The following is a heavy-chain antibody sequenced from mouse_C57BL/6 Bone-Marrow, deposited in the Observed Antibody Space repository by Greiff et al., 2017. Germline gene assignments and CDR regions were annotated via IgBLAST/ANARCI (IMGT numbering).Heavy chain of an antibody. V-gene: IGHV14-4*01. J-gene: IGHJ4*01. CDR1: GFNIKDDY. Sequence: VPVKQSGAELVRPGASVKLSCTASGFNIKDDYMHWVKQRPEQGLEWIGWIDPANGDTEYASKFQGKATITADKSSNTAYLQLSSLTSEDTAVSDVSSRYYGRSHYAMDYWGQGTSVTVSS. CDR3: SSRYYGRSHYAMDY. CDR2: IDPANGDT. D-gene: IGHD1-1*01.